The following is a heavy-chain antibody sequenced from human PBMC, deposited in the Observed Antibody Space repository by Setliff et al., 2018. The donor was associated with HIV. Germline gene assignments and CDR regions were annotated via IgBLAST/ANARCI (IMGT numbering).Heavy chain of an antibody. J-gene: IGHJ5*02. Sequence: ASVKVSCKASGYTFTSYHLHWLRQAPGQGLEWMGWINPNSGDTRYAQRFQGRVTMTRDTSTNTAYMELNSLTSDDTAVYYCARDLVVVAPYYCFDPWGRGTLVTVSS. CDR2: INPNSGDT. CDR1: GYTFTSYH. D-gene: IGHD2-15*01. V-gene: IGHV1-2*02. CDR3: ARDLVVVAPYYCFDP.